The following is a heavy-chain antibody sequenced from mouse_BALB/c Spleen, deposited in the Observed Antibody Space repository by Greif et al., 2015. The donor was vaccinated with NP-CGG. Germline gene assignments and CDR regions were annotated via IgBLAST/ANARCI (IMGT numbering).Heavy chain of an antibody. CDR1: GFNIKDTY. J-gene: IGHJ3*01. V-gene: IGHV14-3*02. Sequence: EVQLQQSGAELVKPGASVKLSCTASGFNIKDTYMHWVKQRPEQGLEWIGRIDPANGNTKYDPKFQGKATITADTSSNTAYLQLSSLTSEDTAVYYCAPGRYYDYDGFAYWGQGTLVTVSA. D-gene: IGHD2-4*01. CDR2: IDPANGNT. CDR3: APGRYYDYDGFAY.